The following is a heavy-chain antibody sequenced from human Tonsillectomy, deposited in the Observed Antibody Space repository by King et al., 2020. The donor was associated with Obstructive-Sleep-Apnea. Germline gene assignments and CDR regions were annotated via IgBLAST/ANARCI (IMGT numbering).Heavy chain of an antibody. Sequence: VQLVESGGGLVQPGGSLRLSCAASRFTFSGYCMSWVRQAPGKGLEWVASIQQDGSEKSYVYSVKGRFTVSRDNAKNSLCLQMNSLRAEDTAVYYCARDMVPSYYYDSSGYFDYWGQGTLVTVSS. J-gene: IGHJ4*02. CDR1: RFTFSGYC. CDR2: IQQDGSEK. CDR3: ARDMVPSYYYDSSGYFDY. V-gene: IGHV3-7*01. D-gene: IGHD3-22*01.